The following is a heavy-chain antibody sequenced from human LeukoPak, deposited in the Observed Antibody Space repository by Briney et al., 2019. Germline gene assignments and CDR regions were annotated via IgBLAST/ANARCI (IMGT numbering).Heavy chain of an antibody. CDR2: ISTHGDST. Sequence: PGGSLRLSCTASGFTFSSHSMSWLRQAPGKGLEYVSAISTHGDSTYYADSVKGRFTISRDNSKNTLYLQMSSLRVEDMAVYYCVKESTTSWLFDYWGQGTLVIVSS. CDR1: GFTFSSHS. V-gene: IGHV3-64D*06. J-gene: IGHJ4*02. CDR3: VKESTTSWLFDY. D-gene: IGHD2-2*01.